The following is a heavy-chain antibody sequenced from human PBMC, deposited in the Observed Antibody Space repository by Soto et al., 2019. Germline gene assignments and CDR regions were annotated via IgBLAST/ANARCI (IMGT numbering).Heavy chain of an antibody. Sequence: SVKVSCKASGYTFTSYDITWVRQATGQGLEWMGWMNPNSGNTGCAQTFQGRVTMTRNTSISTAYMELSSLRSEDTAVYYCVGGSWGSRWYWGQGTRVTGSS. CDR3: VGGSWGSRWY. CDR1: GYTFTSYD. D-gene: IGHD6-13*01. J-gene: IGHJ4*02. CDR2: MNPNSGNT. V-gene: IGHV1-8*01.